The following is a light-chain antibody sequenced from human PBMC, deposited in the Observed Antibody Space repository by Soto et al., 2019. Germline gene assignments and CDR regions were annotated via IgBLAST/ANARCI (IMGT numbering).Light chain of an antibody. Sequence: DIQLTQTPSFLSASVGDRVTITGRASQGISSYLAWYQQKPGKAPKLLIYAASTLQSGVPSRFSGSGSATEFTLTISSXQPEDFATYNCQQLNSYPLTFGGGTKVDTK. CDR1: QGISSY. V-gene: IGKV1-9*01. CDR3: QQLNSYPLT. CDR2: AAS. J-gene: IGKJ4*01.